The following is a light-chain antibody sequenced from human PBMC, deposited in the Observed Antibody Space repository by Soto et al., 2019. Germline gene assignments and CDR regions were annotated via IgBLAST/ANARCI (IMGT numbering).Light chain of an antibody. CDR3: QQYNNWPQT. V-gene: IGKV3-15*01. CDR1: QSVSSN. Sequence: ERVITHGTATLSGSPGERATLSCRASQSVSSNLAWYQQKPGQAPRLLIYGASTRATGIPARFSGSGSGAEFTLTISSLQSEDFAVYYCQQYNNWPQTFGQGTKVDIK. J-gene: IGKJ1*01. CDR2: GAS.